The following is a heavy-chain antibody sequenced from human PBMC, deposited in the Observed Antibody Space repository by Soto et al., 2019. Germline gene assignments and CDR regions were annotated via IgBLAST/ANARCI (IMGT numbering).Heavy chain of an antibody. CDR3: ARDRCTNGVCYAPSDY. CDR2: ISSNGRST. V-gene: IGHV3-64*01. J-gene: IGHJ4*02. Sequence: GSLRLSCATSGFTFSTYTMHWVRQAPGKGLEYVSAISSNGRSTYYANSVKGRFTISRDNSKNTLYLQMDSLRAEDMAVYYCARDRCTNGVCYAPSDYWGQGTLVTVS. D-gene: IGHD2-8*01. CDR1: GFTFSTYT.